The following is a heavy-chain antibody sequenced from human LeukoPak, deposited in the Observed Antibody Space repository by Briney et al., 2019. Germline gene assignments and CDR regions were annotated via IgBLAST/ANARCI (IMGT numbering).Heavy chain of an antibody. J-gene: IGHJ5*02. CDR2: TYYRSKWYN. D-gene: IGHD6-19*01. Sequence: QTLSLTCAIXGDSVXSNSAAWNWIRQSPSRGLGWLGRTYYRSKWYNDYAVSVKSRITINPDTSKNQFSLQLNSVTPEDTAVYYCARAALAVAGYNWFDPWGQGTLVTVSS. V-gene: IGHV6-1*01. CDR1: GDSVXSNSAA. CDR3: ARAALAVAGYNWFDP.